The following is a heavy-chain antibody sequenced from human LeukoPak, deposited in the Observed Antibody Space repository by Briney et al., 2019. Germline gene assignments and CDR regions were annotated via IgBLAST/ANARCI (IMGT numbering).Heavy chain of an antibody. D-gene: IGHD5-18*01. J-gene: IGHJ6*02. CDR2: IYTSGST. CDR3: ARVADTAMATSIYGMDV. CDR1: GGSISSGSYY. V-gene: IGHV4-61*02. Sequence: SQTLSLTCTVSGGSISSGSYYWSWIRQPAGKGLEWIGRIYTSGSTNYNPSLKSRVTISVDTSKNQFSLKLSSVTAADTAVYYCARVADTAMATSIYGMDVWGQGTTVTVSS.